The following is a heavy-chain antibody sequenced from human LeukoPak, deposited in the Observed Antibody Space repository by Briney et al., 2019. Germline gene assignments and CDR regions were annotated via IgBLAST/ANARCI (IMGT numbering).Heavy chain of an antibody. CDR2: INSDGSTT. CDR3: ARDEYSGSYYVGY. Sequence: GGSLRLSCAASGFTISRYWMHWVRHAPGKGLVWVSRINSDGSTTIYADFVKGRFTISRDNAKNTLYLQMNSLRAEGTAVYYCARDEYSGSYYVGYWGQGTLVTVSS. V-gene: IGHV3-74*01. J-gene: IGHJ4*02. CDR1: GFTISRYW. D-gene: IGHD1-26*01.